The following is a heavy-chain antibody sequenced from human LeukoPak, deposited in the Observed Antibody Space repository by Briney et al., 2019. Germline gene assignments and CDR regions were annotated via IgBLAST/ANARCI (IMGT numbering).Heavy chain of an antibody. D-gene: IGHD2-15*01. CDR1: GYTFTSYA. CDR3: ARGPWNIVVVVAATRGDY. Sequence: ASVKVSCKASGYTFTSYAMNWVRQAPGQGLEWMGWSNTNTGNPTYAQGFTGRFVFSLDTSVSTAYLQISSLKAEDTAVYHCARGPWNIVVVVAATRGDYWGQGTLVTVSS. V-gene: IGHV7-4-1*02. CDR2: SNTNTGNP. J-gene: IGHJ4*02.